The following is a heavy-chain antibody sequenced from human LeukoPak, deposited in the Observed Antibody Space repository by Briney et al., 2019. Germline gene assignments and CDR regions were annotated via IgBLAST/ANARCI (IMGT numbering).Heavy chain of an antibody. J-gene: IGHJ4*02. CDR3: ARLDSSGNVDY. CDR2: IYYSGST. D-gene: IGHD3-22*01. CDR1: GGSISSYY. Sequence: SETLSLTCTVSGGSISSYYWSWIRQPPGKGLEWIGYIYYSGSTNYNPSLKSRVTISVDTSKNQFSLKLSSVTAADTAVYYCARLDSSGNVDYWGRGTLVTVSS. V-gene: IGHV4-59*08.